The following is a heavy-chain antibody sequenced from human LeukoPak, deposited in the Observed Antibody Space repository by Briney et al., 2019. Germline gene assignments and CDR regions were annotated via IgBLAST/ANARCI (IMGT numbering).Heavy chain of an antibody. CDR1: GYTFTGYY. D-gene: IGHD1-1*01. CDR3: AREHNSPRELDP. J-gene: IGHJ5*02. CDR2: INPNSGGT. Sequence: ASVKVSCKASGYTFTGYYMHWVRQAPGQGREWMGWINPNSGGTNYAQKFQGRVTMTRDTSISTAYMELSRLRSDDTAVYYCAREHNSPRELDPWGQGTLVTVSS. V-gene: IGHV1-2*02.